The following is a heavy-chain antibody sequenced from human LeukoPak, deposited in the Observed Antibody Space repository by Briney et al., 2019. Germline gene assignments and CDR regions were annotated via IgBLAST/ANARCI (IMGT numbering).Heavy chain of an antibody. CDR1: GGSISSSSYY. V-gene: IGHV4-39*01. D-gene: IGHD2-15*01. CDR3: ARTVAGPRYYYYYMDV. J-gene: IGHJ6*03. Sequence: SETLSLTCTVSGGSISSSSYYWGWIRQPPGKGLEWIGSIYYSGSTYYNPSLKSRVTISVDTSKNQFSLKLSSVTAADTAVYYRARTVAGPRYYYYYMDVWGKGTTVTVSS. CDR2: IYYSGST.